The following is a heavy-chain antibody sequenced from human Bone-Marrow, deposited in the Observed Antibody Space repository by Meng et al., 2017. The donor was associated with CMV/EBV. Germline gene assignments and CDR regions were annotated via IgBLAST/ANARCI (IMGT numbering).Heavy chain of an antibody. D-gene: IGHD3-10*01. CDR1: GFTFGSYA. V-gene: IGHV3-30-3*01. Sequence: QVQLVESGGGVVQPGRSLRLSCAASGFTFGSYAMQWVRQAPGKGLEWLAVIAYDGSNKYYADSVKGRFTISRDNSKNTLYLQLNSLRAEDTAVYYCARDLHYGSGSPTDPWGQGTLVTVSS. CDR2: IAYDGSNK. J-gene: IGHJ5*02. CDR3: ARDLHYGSGSPTDP.